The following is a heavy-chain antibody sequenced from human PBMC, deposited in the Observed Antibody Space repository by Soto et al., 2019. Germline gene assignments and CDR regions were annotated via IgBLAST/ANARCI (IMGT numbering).Heavy chain of an antibody. J-gene: IGHJ6*03. CDR2: ISAYNGDT. CDR3: ARDRGVAPPVAGNTHYYYYMDV. Sequence: ASVKVSCKASGYSFTNYGITWVRQAPGQGFEWMGWISAYNGDTNYAQMLQGRVTMTTDASTSTAYLELRSLRSDDTAVYYCARDRGVAPPVAGNTHYYYYMDVWGKGTTVTVSS. V-gene: IGHV1-18*01. D-gene: IGHD6-19*01. CDR1: GYSFTNYG.